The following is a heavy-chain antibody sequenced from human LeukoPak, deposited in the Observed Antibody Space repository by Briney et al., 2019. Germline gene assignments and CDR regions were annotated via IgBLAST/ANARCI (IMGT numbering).Heavy chain of an antibody. J-gene: IGHJ4*02. D-gene: IGHD2-2*01. V-gene: IGHV3-30*18. CDR3: AKVVVPAALPSDY. CDR1: GFTFSSYG. Sequence: GGSLRLSCAASGFTFSSYGMHWVRQAPGKGLEWVAVISYDGSNKYYADSVKGRFTISRDNSKNTPYLQMNSLRAEDTAVYYCAKVVVPAALPSDYWGQGTLVTVSS. CDR2: ISYDGSNK.